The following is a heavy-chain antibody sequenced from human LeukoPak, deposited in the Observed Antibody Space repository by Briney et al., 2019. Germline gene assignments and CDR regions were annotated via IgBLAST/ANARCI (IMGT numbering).Heavy chain of an antibody. V-gene: IGHV4-59*01. CDR2: IYYSGST. Sequence: SETLSLTCTVSGDSISSYYWNWIRQPPGRGLEWIGYIYYSGSTAYNPSLKSRVTISVDTSKNQFSLKWNSLTAADTAVYYCARGRSTSWYLDSWGQGTLVTVPS. D-gene: IGHD2-2*01. CDR1: GDSISSYY. J-gene: IGHJ4*02. CDR3: ARGRSTSWYLDS.